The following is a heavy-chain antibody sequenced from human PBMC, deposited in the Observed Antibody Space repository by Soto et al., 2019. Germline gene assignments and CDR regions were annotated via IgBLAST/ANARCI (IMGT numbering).Heavy chain of an antibody. D-gene: IGHD3-9*01. CDR3: ARGLRYFDWSGKPFDY. CDR1: GFTFSSYA. V-gene: IGHV3-30-3*01. CDR2: ISYDGSNK. Sequence: GGSLRLSCAASGFTFSSYAMHWVRQAPGKGLEWVAVISYDGSNKYYADSVKGRFTISRDNSKNTLYLQMNSLRAEDTAVYYCARGLRYFDWSGKPFDYWVQGPLVSVSS. J-gene: IGHJ4*02.